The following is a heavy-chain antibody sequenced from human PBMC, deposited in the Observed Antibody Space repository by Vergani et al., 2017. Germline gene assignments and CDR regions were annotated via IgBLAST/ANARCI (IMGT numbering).Heavy chain of an antibody. V-gene: IGHV1-46*01. Sequence: QVQLVQSGAEVKKPGASVKVSCKASGYTFTSYYMHWVRQAPGQGLEWMGIINPSGGSTSYAQKFQGRVTMPRDTSTSTVYMERSSLRSEDTAVYYCARDRLKTGIAANDYYYYGMDVWGQGTTVTVSS. CDR3: ARDRLKTGIAANDYYYYGMDV. CDR2: INPSGGST. D-gene: IGHD6-13*01. J-gene: IGHJ6*02. CDR1: GYTFTSYY.